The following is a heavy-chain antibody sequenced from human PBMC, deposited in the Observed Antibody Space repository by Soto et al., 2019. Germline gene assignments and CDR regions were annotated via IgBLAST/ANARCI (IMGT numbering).Heavy chain of an antibody. V-gene: IGHV4-30-4*01. Sequence: PSETLSLTCTFSGGSISSGDYYWSWIRQPPGKGLEWIGYIYYSGSTYYNPSLKSRVTISVDTSKNQFSLKLSSVTAADTAVYYCARWLGYGPHFDYWGQGTLVTVSS. D-gene: IGHD5-12*01. J-gene: IGHJ4*02. CDR2: IYYSGST. CDR3: ARWLGYGPHFDY. CDR1: GGSISSGDYY.